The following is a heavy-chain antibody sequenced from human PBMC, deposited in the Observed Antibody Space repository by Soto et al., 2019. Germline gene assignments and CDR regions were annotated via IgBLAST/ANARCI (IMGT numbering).Heavy chain of an antibody. CDR1: GYTFSSYG. CDR2: ISAGKGDT. J-gene: IGHJ4*02. CDR3: ARDGFTVFSSGSFDY. Sequence: VQLVQSGAEVRKPGASVKVSCKASGYTFSSYGISWVRQAPGKGLEWMGWISAGKGDTNYAQKFQGRVSMTTDTSTSTAYMELRSLTSDDTAVYYCARDGFTVFSSGSFDYWGQGTLVTVSS. V-gene: IGHV1-18*04. D-gene: IGHD1-26*01.